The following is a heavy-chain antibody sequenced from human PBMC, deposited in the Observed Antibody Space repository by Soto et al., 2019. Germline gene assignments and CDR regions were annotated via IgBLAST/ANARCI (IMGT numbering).Heavy chain of an antibody. V-gene: IGHV1-46*01. CDR1: GYTFTSYY. D-gene: IGHD6-6*01. CDR2: INPSGGST. J-gene: IGHJ6*02. Sequence: ASVTVSCQASGYTFTSYYMHWVRQAPGQGLEWMGIINPSGGSTSYAQKFQGRVTMTRDTSTSTVYMELSSLRSEDTAVYYCARLHRQLVLYYYYGMDVWGQGTTVTVSS. CDR3: ARLHRQLVLYYYYGMDV.